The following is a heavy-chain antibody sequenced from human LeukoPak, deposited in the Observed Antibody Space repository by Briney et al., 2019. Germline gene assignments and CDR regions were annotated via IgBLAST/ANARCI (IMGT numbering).Heavy chain of an antibody. CDR1: GFTFSSYA. V-gene: IGHV3-30-3*01. CDR3: AKDPPGEGEEFDY. CDR2: ISYDGSNK. J-gene: IGHJ4*02. D-gene: IGHD2-21*01. Sequence: GGSLRLSCAASGFTFSSYAMHWVRQAPGKGLEWVAVISYDGSNKYYADSVKGRFTISRDNSKNTLYLQMNSLRAEDTAVYYCAKDPPGEGEEFDYWGQGTLVTVSS.